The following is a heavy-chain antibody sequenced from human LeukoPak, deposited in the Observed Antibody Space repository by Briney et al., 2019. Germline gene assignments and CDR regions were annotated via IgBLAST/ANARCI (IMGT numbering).Heavy chain of an antibody. CDR2: MNPNSDNT. D-gene: IGHD1-26*01. V-gene: IGHV1-8*01. CDR3: ARESGGSYPNWFDP. J-gene: IGHJ5*02. CDR1: GYTFTSYD. Sequence: ASVKVSCKASGYTFTSYDINWVRQATGQGLEWMGWMNPNSDNTGYAQKFQGRVTMTRNTSISTAYMELSSLRSEDTAVYYCARESGGSYPNWFDPWGQGTLVTVSS.